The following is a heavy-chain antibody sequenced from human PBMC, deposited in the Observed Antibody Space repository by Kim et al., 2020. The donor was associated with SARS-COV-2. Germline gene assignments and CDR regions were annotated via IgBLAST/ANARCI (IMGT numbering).Heavy chain of an antibody. CDR2: TYFRSKWNH. J-gene: IGHJ4*02. CDR3: AREYSNSRVDY. Sequence: SQTLSLTCAISGDSVSNNRAACNWIRHPPSRGLEWLGRTYFRSKWNHDYTGPVKNRKTINTDTSNNPCALQLNSVTPEDTAVYYCAREYSNSRVDYWGQGTLVTVSS. V-gene: IGHV6-1*01. D-gene: IGHD6-13*01. CDR1: GDSVSNNRAA.